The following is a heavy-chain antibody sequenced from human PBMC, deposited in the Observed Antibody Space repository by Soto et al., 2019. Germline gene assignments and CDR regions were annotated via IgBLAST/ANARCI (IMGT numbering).Heavy chain of an antibody. CDR2: IRSKFNSYAT. CDR3: TRRAYTSGWQFDY. D-gene: IGHD6-19*01. Sequence: EVQLVESGGGLVQPGGSLKLSCAASGFTFSGAAMHWVRQASGKGLEWVGRIRSKFNSYATEYAASVNGRFTISRDDSKNTAYLQMNSLKTEDTAVYYCTRRAYTSGWQFDYWGQGTLVIVSS. CDR1: GFTFSGAA. J-gene: IGHJ4*02. V-gene: IGHV3-73*01.